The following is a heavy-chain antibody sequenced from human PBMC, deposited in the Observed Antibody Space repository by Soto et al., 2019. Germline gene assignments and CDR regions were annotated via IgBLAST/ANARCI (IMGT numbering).Heavy chain of an antibody. V-gene: IGHV3-33*01. J-gene: IGHJ6*02. Sequence: HPGGSLRLSCAASGFTFSSNGMHWVRQAPGKGLEWVAVIWYDGSNKYYADSVEGRFTISRDNSKNTLYLQMNSLRAEDTAVYYCARVNTGGGYYYYGMDVWGQGTTVTVSS. CDR1: GFTFSSNG. D-gene: IGHD7-27*01. CDR2: IWYDGSNK. CDR3: ARVNTGGGYYYYGMDV.